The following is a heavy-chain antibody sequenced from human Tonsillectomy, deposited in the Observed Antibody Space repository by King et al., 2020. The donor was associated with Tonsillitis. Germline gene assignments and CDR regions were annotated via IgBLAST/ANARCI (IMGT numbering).Heavy chain of an antibody. V-gene: IGHV4-59*01. CDR3: AREMATPWGGFDF. CDR1: GGSINRYY. D-gene: IGHD5-24*01. J-gene: IGHJ4*02. CDR2: IFYTGST. Sequence: VQLQEPRPGLVKPSETLSLTCTVSGGSINRYYWSWIRQPPGKGLEWIGYIFYTGSTNYNPSLQSRVTISVDTPKNQFSLRLTSVTAADTAVYYCAREMATPWGGFDFWGQGALVTVSS.